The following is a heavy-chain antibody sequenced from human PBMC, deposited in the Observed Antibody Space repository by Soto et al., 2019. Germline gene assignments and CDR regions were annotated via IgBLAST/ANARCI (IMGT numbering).Heavy chain of an antibody. J-gene: IGHJ3*01. CDR1: GFTFSSYS. V-gene: IGHV3-48*02. CDR2: ISAGGEIV. CDR3: ARDVEWAFDR. D-gene: IGHD3-3*01. Sequence: EVQLVESGGALVQRGGSLSLSCAASGFTFSSYSMNWVRQAPGKGLDWVSYISAGGEIVDYADSVKGRFTISRDNAKNSLYIQMRSLRDEDMAGYFCARDVEWAFDRWGTGTMVPVSS.